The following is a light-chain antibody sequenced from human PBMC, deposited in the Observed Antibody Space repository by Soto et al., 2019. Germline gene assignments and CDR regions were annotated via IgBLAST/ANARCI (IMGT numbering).Light chain of an antibody. CDR2: KAS. CDR1: QSISSW. V-gene: IGKV1-5*03. Sequence: IQLTQSPSSLSASVGDRVTITYGASQSISSWLAWYQQKPGKAPNLLIYKASTLESGVPSRFSGSGSGTEFTLTISSVQPDDFATYYCQQYKSYPLTFGGGTKVDIK. CDR3: QQYKSYPLT. J-gene: IGKJ4*01.